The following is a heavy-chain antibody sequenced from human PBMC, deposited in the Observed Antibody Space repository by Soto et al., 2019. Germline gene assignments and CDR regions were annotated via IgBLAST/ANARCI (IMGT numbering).Heavy chain of an antibody. Sequence: QLQLQESGPGLVKPSETLSLTCTVSGGSISSSSYYWGWIRQPPGKGLEWIGSIYYSGSTYYNPSLKSRVTISVDTSKIQFSLKLSSVTAADTAVYYCARHWGHFFYDFWSGSSPLLGYFDLWGRGTLVTVSS. CDR2: IYYSGST. CDR3: ARHWGHFFYDFWSGSSPLLGYFDL. CDR1: GGSISSSSYY. D-gene: IGHD3-3*01. J-gene: IGHJ2*01. V-gene: IGHV4-39*01.